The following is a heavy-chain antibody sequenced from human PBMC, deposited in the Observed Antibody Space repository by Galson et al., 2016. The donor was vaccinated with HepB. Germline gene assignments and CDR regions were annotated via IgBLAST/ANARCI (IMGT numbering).Heavy chain of an antibody. D-gene: IGHD2-15*01. CDR2: ISHTGTT. CDR3: ASLGYCRGGDCYSVD. Sequence: SETLSLTCAVSGGSLSTRNWGGWIRQTPGKGLEWIGEISHTGTTNYNPSLKSRNTMALHKSKHQFSLKLNSVTAADPAVDYCASLGYCRGGDCYSVDWGQGTMVTVSS. CDR1: GGSLSTRNW. J-gene: IGHJ4*02. V-gene: IGHV4-4*02.